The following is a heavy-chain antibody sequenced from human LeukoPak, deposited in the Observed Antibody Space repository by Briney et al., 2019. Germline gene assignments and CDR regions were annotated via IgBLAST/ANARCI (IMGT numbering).Heavy chain of an antibody. CDR2: INPNSGGT. D-gene: IGHD2/OR15-2a*01. CDR3: AREFSGPYYYYGMDV. CDR1: GYTFTGYY. Sequence: GASVKVSCKASGYTFTGYYIHWVRQAPGQGLEWMGRINPNSGGTNYAQKFQGRVTMTRDTSISTAYMELSRLRSDDTTVYYCAREFSGPYYYYGMDVWGQGTTVTVSS. V-gene: IGHV1-2*06. J-gene: IGHJ6*02.